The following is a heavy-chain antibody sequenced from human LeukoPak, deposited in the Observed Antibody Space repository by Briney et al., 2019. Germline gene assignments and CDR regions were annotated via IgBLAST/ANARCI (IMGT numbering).Heavy chain of an antibody. J-gene: IGHJ6*02. D-gene: IGHD5-18*01. CDR1: GYTFTSCY. CDR2: INPSGGST. V-gene: IGHV1-46*01. CDR3: ARDGGYSPKCYYGMDV. Sequence: ASVKVSCKASGYTFTSCYMHRVRQAPGQGLEWMGIINPSGGSTSYAQKFQGRVTMTRDTSTSTVYMELSSLRSEDTAVYYCARDGGYSPKCYYGMDVWGQGTTVTVSS.